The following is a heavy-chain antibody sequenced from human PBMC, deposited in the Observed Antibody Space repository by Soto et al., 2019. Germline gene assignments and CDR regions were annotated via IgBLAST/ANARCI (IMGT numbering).Heavy chain of an antibody. CDR3: ARDPSGYNGMDV. CDR2: INPGNGNT. D-gene: IGHD3-10*01. V-gene: IGHV1-3*01. CDR1: GYTFTSYA. Sequence: QVQLVQSGAEVKKPGASVKVSCKASGYTFTSYAMHWVRQAPGQRLEWMGWINPGNGNTKYSQNFQGRVTITRDTSERTAYMELSSLRSEDTAVYDFARDPSGYNGMDVWGQGTTVTVSS. J-gene: IGHJ6*02.